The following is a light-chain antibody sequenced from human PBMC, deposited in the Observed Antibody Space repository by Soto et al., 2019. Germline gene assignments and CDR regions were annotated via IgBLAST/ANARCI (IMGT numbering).Light chain of an antibody. CDR1: SSNLGAGYD. CDR3: QSQDNSLHVL. V-gene: IGLV1-40*01. Sequence: QAVVTQPPSVSGAPGQRVSISCTGNSSNLGAGYDVHWYQHLPGTAHKVLIYGNSNRPSGVPDRFSGSKSGTSASLAITGLQAEAEADYYCQSQDNSLHVLFGGGTQLTVL. J-gene: IGLJ3*02. CDR2: GNS.